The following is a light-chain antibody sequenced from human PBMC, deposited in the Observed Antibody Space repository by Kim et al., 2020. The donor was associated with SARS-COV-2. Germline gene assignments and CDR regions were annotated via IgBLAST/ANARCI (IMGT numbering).Light chain of an antibody. Sequence: SVTLDCPLSSGHSDDIIAWHQQRPGKAPRYLMKLDDSGRYKTGSDDPDRFSVSSSGPDRYLSISNLQSEDDAVYYCGTWDTNTYVFGSGTKVTVL. CDR1: SGHSDDI. V-gene: IGLV4-60*03. CDR2: LDDSGRY. J-gene: IGLJ1*01. CDR3: GTWDTNTYV.